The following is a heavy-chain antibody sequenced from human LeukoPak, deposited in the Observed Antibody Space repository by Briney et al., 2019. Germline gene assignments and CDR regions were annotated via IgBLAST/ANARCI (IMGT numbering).Heavy chain of an antibody. CDR2: TSSDLNVK. Sequence: PGGSLRLSCAASGFTFRNYVIHWVRQAPGKGLEWVAVTSSDLNVKLDADSVKGRFSISRDNAKNTLYLQMNSLRVEDTAVYYCARGRPHGNDYWGQGTLVTVSS. D-gene: IGHD4-23*01. CDR3: ARGRPHGNDY. CDR1: GFTFRNYV. J-gene: IGHJ4*02. V-gene: IGHV3-30-3*01.